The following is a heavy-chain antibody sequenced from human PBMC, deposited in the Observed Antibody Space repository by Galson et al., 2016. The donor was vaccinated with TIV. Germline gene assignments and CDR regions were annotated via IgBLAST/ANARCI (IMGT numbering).Heavy chain of an antibody. CDR3: ARRRGNSDYFDC. Sequence: ETLSLTCAVSGGSIITYGYCWDWIRQPPGKGLEWIATICFTGNTYYNPSLMSRVTLSVDTPAGQFALELSSVTAADRGLYYCARRRGNSDYFDCWGQGTLVTVSS. J-gene: IGHJ4*02. V-gene: IGHV4-39*01. CDR1: GGSIITYGYC. D-gene: IGHD4-23*01. CDR2: ICFTGNT.